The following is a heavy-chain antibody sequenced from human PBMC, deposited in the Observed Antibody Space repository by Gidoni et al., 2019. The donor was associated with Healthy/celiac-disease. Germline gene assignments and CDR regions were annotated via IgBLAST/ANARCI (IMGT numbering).Heavy chain of an antibody. CDR2: INHSGST. D-gene: IGHD3-22*01. J-gene: IGHJ2*01. Sequence: QVQLQQWGAGLLKPSETLSLTCAVYGGSFSGYYWSWIRQPPGKGLEWIGEINHSGSTNYNPSLKSRVTISVDTSKNQFSLKLSSVTAADTAVYYCARVVYDSSGYYYAVDWYFDLWGRGTLVTVSS. V-gene: IGHV4-34*01. CDR3: ARVVYDSSGYYYAVDWYFDL. CDR1: GGSFSGYY.